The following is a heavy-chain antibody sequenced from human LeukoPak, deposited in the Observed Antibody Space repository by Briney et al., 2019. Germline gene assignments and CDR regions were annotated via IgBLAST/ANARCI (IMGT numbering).Heavy chain of an antibody. J-gene: IGHJ4*02. CDR2: INHSGST. V-gene: IGHV4-34*01. D-gene: IGHD4-11*01. CDR1: GGSFSGYY. CDR3: ARRDYSNGIFDY. Sequence: KTSETLSLTCAVYGGSFSGYYWSWIRQPPGKGLEWIGEINHSGSTNYNPSLKSRVTISVDTSKNQFSLKLCSVTAADTAVYYCARRDYSNGIFDYWGQGTLVTVSS.